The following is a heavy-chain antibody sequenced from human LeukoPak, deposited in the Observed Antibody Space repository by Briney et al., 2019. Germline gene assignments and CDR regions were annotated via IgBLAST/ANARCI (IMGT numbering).Heavy chain of an antibody. Sequence: GGSLRLSCAASGFSFSNYAMSWVRQAPGKGLEWVSAISGNGGSLYYADSMKGQFTISRDNSKSELYLQLNSLTAEDTAVYHCAKRDAYDSSGFSPLFDHWGQGTLVTVSS. J-gene: IGHJ4*02. CDR2: ISGNGGSL. CDR1: GFSFSNYA. D-gene: IGHD3-22*01. V-gene: IGHV3-23*01. CDR3: AKRDAYDSSGFSPLFDH.